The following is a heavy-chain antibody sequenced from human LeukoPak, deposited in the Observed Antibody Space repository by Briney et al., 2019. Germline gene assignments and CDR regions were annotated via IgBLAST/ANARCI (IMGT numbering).Heavy chain of an antibody. D-gene: IGHD2-21*02. CDR2: IYYSGST. CDR1: GGSISSYY. CDR3: AREPCGGDCYSGYFDY. Sequence: SETLSLTCTVSGGSISSYYWSWIRQPPGEGLEWFGYIYYSGSTNYNPSLKSRVTISVDTSKNQFSLKLSSVTAADTAVYYCAREPCGGDCYSGYFDYWGQGTLVTVSS. V-gene: IGHV4-59*13. J-gene: IGHJ4*02.